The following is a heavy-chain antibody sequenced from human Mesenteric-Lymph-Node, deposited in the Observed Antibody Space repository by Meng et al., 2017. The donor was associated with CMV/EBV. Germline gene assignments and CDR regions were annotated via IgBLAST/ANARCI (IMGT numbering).Heavy chain of an antibody. Sequence: ASVKVSCKASGYTFTSYDINWVRQATGQGLEWMGWISAYNGNTNYAQNLQGRVTMTTDTSASTAYMELRSLRSDDTAVYYCARDNPEKERYDFWSNYWGVGWFDPWGQGTLVTVSS. J-gene: IGHJ5*02. CDR3: ARDNPEKERYDFWSNYWGVGWFDP. CDR2: ISAYNGNT. V-gene: IGHV1-18*01. D-gene: IGHD3-3*01. CDR1: GYTFTSYD.